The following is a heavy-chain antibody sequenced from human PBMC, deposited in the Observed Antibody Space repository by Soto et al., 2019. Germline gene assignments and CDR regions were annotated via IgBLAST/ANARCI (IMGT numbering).Heavy chain of an antibody. CDR2: IWYDGSND. D-gene: IGHD5-18*01. J-gene: IGHJ4*02. CDR3: GRGYNYADY. Sequence: GGSLRLSCAASGFSFSTYGMQWVRQAPGKGLEWVAEIWYDGSNDFYSDSAKGRFTISRDNAKNTLFLQMNSLRAEDTAMYYCGRGYNYADYWGQGTQVTVSS. CDR1: GFSFSTYG. V-gene: IGHV3-33*02.